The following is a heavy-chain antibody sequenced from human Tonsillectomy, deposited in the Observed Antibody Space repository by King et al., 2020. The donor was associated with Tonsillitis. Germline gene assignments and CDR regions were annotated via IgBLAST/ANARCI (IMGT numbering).Heavy chain of an antibody. CDR1: GYSFTSYW. CDR3: ARGGILSAGAPDF. D-gene: IGHD6-13*01. Sequence: VQLVEFGVEVKKPGESLRISCKGSGYSFTSYWISWVRQMPGKGLEWMGRIDPSDSYTNYSPSFQGHVTISADKSISTAYLQWSSLKASDTAMYYCARGGILSAGAPDFWGQGTLVTVSS. J-gene: IGHJ4*02. V-gene: IGHV5-10-1*01. CDR2: IDPSDSYT.